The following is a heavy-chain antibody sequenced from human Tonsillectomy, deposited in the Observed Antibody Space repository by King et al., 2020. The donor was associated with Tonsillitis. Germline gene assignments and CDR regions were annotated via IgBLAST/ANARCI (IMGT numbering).Heavy chain of an antibody. J-gene: IGHJ4*02. CDR1: GDSVSSNSAA. D-gene: IGHD4-23*01. V-gene: IGHV6-1*01. CDR3: ARDRRYGGNSFDY. Sequence: VQLPQSGPGLVKPSQTLSLTCAISGDSVSSNSAAWTWIRQSPSRGLEWLGRTYYRSKWYNDYAVSVRSRITINPDTSKNQFSLQLSSVTPEDTAVYFCARDRRYGGNSFDYWGQGTLVTVSS. CDR2: TYYRSKWYN.